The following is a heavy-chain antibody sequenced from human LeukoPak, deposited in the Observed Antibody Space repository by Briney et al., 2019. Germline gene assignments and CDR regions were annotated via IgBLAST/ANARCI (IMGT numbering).Heavy chain of an antibody. CDR2: INPNSGGT. Sequence: ASVKVSCKASGYTFTGYYMHWVRQAPGQGLEWMGWINPNSGGTNYAQKFQGRVTMTRDTPISTAYMGLNRLRSDDTAVYYCASGFWSGYYTGAYWGQGTLVTVSS. CDR1: GYTFTGYY. CDR3: ASGFWSGYYTGAY. V-gene: IGHV1-2*02. J-gene: IGHJ4*02. D-gene: IGHD3-3*01.